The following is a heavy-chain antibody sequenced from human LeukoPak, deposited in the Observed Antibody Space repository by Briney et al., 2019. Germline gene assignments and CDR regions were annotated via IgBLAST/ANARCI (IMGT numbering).Heavy chain of an antibody. CDR3: ARLFNFYGSGTYYPFDS. J-gene: IGHJ4*02. V-gene: IGHV3-20*04. CDR2: VVLTGGST. Sequence: GGSLRLSCAASGFTFPNYGMRWVRLAPGKGREWGSGVVLTGGSTHYSASVKRRFTISTDNATNSLYLQMNTLRAADTALYYCARLFNFYGSGTYYPFDSWGQGALVTVSS. D-gene: IGHD3-10*01. CDR1: GFTFPNYG.